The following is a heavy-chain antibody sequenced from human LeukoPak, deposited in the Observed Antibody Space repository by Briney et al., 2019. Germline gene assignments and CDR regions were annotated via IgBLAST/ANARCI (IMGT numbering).Heavy chain of an antibody. D-gene: IGHD6-13*01. CDR3: ASPGASSSWYSPFDY. V-gene: IGHV1-69*05. J-gene: IGHJ4*02. CDR2: IIPIFDTA. CDR1: GGTFSSYA. Sequence: SVKVSCKASGGTFSSYAISWVRQAPGQGLEWMGGIIPIFDTANYAQKFQSRVTITTDESTSTAYMELSSLRSEDTAVYYCASPGASSSWYSPFDYWGQGTLVTVSS.